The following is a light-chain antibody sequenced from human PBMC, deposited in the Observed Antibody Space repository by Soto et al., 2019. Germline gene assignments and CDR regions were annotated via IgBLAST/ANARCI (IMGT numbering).Light chain of an antibody. CDR2: DVS. CDR3: SSYTSSSTV. Sequence: QSVLNQPASVSGSPGQSITIFCTGTSSDVGGYNYVSWYQQHPGKAPKLMIYDVSNRPSGVSNRFSGSKSGNTASLTISGLQAEDEADYYCSSYTSSSTVFGTGTKVTVL. CDR1: SSDVGGYNY. J-gene: IGLJ1*01. V-gene: IGLV2-14*01.